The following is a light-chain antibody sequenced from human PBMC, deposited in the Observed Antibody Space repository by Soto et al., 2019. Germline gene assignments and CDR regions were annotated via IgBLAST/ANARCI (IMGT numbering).Light chain of an antibody. Sequence: EIVMTQSPATLSVSPGERATLSCRASQSVNSNLDWYQQKPGQAPRLLIYGASTRATGIPARFSGSGSGTEFTITISSLQSEDFAVYYCQQYNNWWTFGQGTKVEIK. J-gene: IGKJ1*01. CDR3: QQYNNWWT. V-gene: IGKV3-15*01. CDR2: GAS. CDR1: QSVNSN.